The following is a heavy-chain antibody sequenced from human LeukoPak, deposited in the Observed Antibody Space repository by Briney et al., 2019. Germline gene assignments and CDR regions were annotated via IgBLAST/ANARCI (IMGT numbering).Heavy chain of an antibody. CDR2: ISGSGGST. V-gene: IGHV3-23*01. CDR1: GFSFSSYA. D-gene: IGHD3-22*01. J-gene: IGHJ4*02. Sequence: GGSLRLSWAASGFSFSSYAMSWVRQAPGKGLEWVSAISGSGGSTYYADSLKGRFTISRDNSKNTLYLQMNSLRAEDTAVYYCAKRLHYYVNSGYYYVGFHYWSQGTLVTVYS. CDR3: AKRLHYYVNSGYYYVGFHY.